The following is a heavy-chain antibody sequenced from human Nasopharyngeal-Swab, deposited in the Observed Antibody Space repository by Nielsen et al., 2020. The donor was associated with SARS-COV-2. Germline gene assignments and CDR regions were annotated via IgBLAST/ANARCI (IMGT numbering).Heavy chain of an antibody. J-gene: IGHJ6*02. CDR3: AGPDGGSSGYYDYYYGMDV. CDR2: INPSGGST. CDR1: GYTFTSYY. D-gene: IGHD3-22*01. Sequence: ASVKVSCKASGYTFTSYYMHWVRQAPGQGLEWMGIINPSGGSTSYAQKFQGRVTMTRDTSTSTVYMELSSLRSEDTAVYYCAGPDGGSSGYYDYYYGMDVWGQGTTVTVSS. V-gene: IGHV1-46*01.